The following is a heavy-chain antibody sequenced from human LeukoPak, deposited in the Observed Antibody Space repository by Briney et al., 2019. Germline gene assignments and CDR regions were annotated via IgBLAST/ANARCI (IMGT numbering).Heavy chain of an antibody. CDR3: ARDVEDGYKDAFDI. CDR1: GGTFSSYA. Sequence: GASVKVSCKASGGTFSSYAISWVRQAPGQGLEWMGRIIPIFGTANYAQKFQGRVTITTDESTSTAYMELSSLRSEDTAVYYCARDVEDGYKDAFDIWGQGTMVTVSS. CDR2: IIPIFGTA. D-gene: IGHD5-24*01. J-gene: IGHJ3*02. V-gene: IGHV1-69*05.